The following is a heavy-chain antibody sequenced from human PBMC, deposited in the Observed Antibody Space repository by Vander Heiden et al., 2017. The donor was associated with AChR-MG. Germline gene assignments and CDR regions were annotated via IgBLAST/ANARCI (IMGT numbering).Heavy chain of an antibody. CDR1: GFSFSHCS. V-gene: IGHV3-21*01. D-gene: IGHD5-18*01. Sequence: DVQLVESGGGLVKPGGCLRISVVASGFSFSHCSMTWVRHAPGKGLEWVSCISSTNTYIYYADSVKGRFTISRDNAKNPLYLQMNSLRAEDTAVYYCARMYSYGTNDHWGQGTLFTVSS. J-gene: IGHJ4*02. CDR3: ARMYSYGTNDH. CDR2: ISSTNTYI.